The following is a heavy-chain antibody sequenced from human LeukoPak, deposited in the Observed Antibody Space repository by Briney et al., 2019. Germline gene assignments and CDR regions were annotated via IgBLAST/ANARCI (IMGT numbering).Heavy chain of an antibody. Sequence: GGSLRLSCAASGFTFSSYSMNWVRQAPGKGLEWVSSISSSSSYIYYADSVKGRFTISRDNAKNSLYLQMNSLRAEDTAVYYCAKSLDRLTMIVGNWFDPWGQGTLVTVSS. CDR2: ISSSSSYI. CDR3: AKSLDRLTMIVGNWFDP. D-gene: IGHD3-22*01. CDR1: GFTFSSYS. V-gene: IGHV3-21*04. J-gene: IGHJ5*02.